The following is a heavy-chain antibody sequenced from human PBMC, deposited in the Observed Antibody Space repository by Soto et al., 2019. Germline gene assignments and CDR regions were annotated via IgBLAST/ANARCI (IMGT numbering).Heavy chain of an antibody. CDR1: GFSLSTTGVG. V-gene: IGHV2-5*02. CDR3: AHRREPYSNWNDGDFYC. J-gene: IGHJ4*02. D-gene: IGHD1-1*01. CDR2: IYWDDDK. Sequence: QITLKESGPTLVNPTQTLTLTCTFSGFSLSTTGVGVGWIRQPPGKALECLALIYWDDDKRYNPSLKNRLTIAKDTSRNQVVLTMTNLDPVDTATYFCAHRREPYSNWNDGDFYCWGQGTLVTVSS.